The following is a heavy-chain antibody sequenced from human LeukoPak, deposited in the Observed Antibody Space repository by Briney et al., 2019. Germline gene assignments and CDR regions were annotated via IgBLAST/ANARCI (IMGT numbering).Heavy chain of an antibody. CDR2: IWYDGSNK. CDR3: AKSDVVAATPFDY. D-gene: IGHD2-15*01. Sequence: GGSLRLSCAASGFTFSSYGMHWVRQAPGKGLEWVAVIWYDGSNKYYADSVKGRFTISRDNSKNTLYLQMNSLRAEDTAVYYCAKSDVVAATPFDYWGQGTLVTVSS. J-gene: IGHJ4*02. CDR1: GFTFSSYG. V-gene: IGHV3-33*06.